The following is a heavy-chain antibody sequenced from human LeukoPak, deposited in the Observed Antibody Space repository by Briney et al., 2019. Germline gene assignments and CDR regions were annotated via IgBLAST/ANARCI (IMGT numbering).Heavy chain of an antibody. J-gene: IGHJ3*02. Sequence: GGSLRLSCAASGFTFSSYAMSWVRQAPGKGQEWVSYISSSSSSIYYADSVKGRFTISRDNAKHSLYLQMNSLRAEDTAVYYCARIAGTGTTAFDIWGQGTMATVSS. V-gene: IGHV3-48*04. CDR1: GFTFSSYA. CDR3: ARIAGTGTTAFDI. D-gene: IGHD1-1*01. CDR2: ISSSSSSI.